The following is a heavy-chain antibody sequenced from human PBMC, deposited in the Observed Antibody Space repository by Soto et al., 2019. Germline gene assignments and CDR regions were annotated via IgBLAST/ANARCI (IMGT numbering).Heavy chain of an antibody. CDR3: ARAAREAVFRGAFNY. D-gene: IGHD2-15*01. V-gene: IGHV1-18*01. CDR2: ISGYNANT. CDR1: GYTFTSYG. J-gene: IGHJ4*02. Sequence: QVQLVQSGAEVKKPGASVKVSCKASGYTFTSYGISWVRQAPGQGLEWMVGISGYNANTNYAQKLQTRVTMTTATSKNTAYMELRSLRSDDTAVYFCARAAREAVFRGAFNYWGQGTLVTVSS.